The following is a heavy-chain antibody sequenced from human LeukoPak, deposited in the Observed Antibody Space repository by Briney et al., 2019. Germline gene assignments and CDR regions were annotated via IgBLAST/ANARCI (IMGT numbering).Heavy chain of an antibody. Sequence: SETLSLTCTVSGGSISSYYWSWIRQPAGKGLEWIGRIYTSGSTNYNPSLKSRVTMSVDTSKNQFSLKLSSVTAADTAVYYCARGRSSSWSSGRFDPWGQGTLVTVSS. J-gene: IGHJ5*02. CDR3: ARGRSSSWSSGRFDP. D-gene: IGHD6-13*01. CDR1: GGSISSYY. V-gene: IGHV4-4*07. CDR2: IYTSGST.